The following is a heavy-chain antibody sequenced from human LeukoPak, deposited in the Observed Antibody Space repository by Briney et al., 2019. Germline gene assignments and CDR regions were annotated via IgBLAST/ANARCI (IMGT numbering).Heavy chain of an antibody. CDR3: ARGGSGSYYYYYYYMDV. V-gene: IGHV3-30-3*01. Sequence: PGRSLRLSCAASGFTFNSHAMHWVRQAPGKGLEWVTIISYDGSNKYYADSVKDRFTISRDNSKNTLYLQMNSLRPEDTAVYYCARGGSGSYYYYYYYMDVWGKGTTVTVSS. CDR2: ISYDGSNK. CDR1: GFTFNSHA. D-gene: IGHD3-10*01. J-gene: IGHJ6*03.